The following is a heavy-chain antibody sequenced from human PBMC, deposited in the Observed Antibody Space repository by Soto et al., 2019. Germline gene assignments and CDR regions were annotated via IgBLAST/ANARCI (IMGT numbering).Heavy chain of an antibody. J-gene: IGHJ3*01. CDR2: ISSSSSYI. Sequence: GKGLEWVSSISSSSSYIYYADSVKGRFTISRDNAKNSLYLQMNSLRAEDTAVYYCARDYLTITMVRGPDVFDFWGQGTMVT. D-gene: IGHD3-10*01. V-gene: IGHV3-21*01. CDR3: ARDYLTITMVRGPDVFDF.